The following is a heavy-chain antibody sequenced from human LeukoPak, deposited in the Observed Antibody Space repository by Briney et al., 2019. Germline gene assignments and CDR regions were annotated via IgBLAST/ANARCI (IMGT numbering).Heavy chain of an antibody. CDR3: ARDLSDCSSTSCYDYYGMDV. CDR1: GGSISSSSYY. J-gene: IGHJ6*02. Sequence: PSETLSLTCTVSGGSISSSSYYWSWIRQPAGKGLEWIGRIYTSGSTNYNPSLKSRVTMSVDTSKNQFSLKLSSVTAADTAVYYCARDLSDCSSTSCYDYYGMDVWGQGTTVTVSS. V-gene: IGHV4-61*02. D-gene: IGHD2-2*01. CDR2: IYTSGST.